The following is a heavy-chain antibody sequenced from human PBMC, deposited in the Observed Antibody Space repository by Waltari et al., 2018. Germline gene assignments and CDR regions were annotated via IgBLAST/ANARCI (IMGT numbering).Heavy chain of an antibody. Sequence: QVQLMESGGGVVQPGQSLRPSSAASGFAFNKFIFHWVRQAPGKGLEWVSSSLNDGSDTKYADSGRGRFSISRDNSENTVYLQMDTLNIEDTGVYYCARGRSYGMDVWGQGTAVTVSS. CDR1: GFAFNKFI. CDR2: SLNDGSDT. CDR3: ARGRSYGMDV. J-gene: IGHJ6*02. V-gene: IGHV3-30*03.